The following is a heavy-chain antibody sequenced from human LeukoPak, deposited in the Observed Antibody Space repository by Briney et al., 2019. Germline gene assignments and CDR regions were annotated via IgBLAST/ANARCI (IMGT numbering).Heavy chain of an antibody. CDR2: IYYSGYT. CDR3: TKHYMGSSYNRGLDY. J-gene: IGHJ4*02. V-gene: IGHV4-39*01. D-gene: IGHD3-10*01. CDR1: GGSINSYY. Sequence: SETLSLTCTVSGGSINSYYWGWIRQPPGKGLEWIGSIYYSGYTYYNPSLESRVTISVDTSKNQFSLKLSSVTAADTAIYYCTKHYMGSSYNRGLDYWGQGTLVTVSS.